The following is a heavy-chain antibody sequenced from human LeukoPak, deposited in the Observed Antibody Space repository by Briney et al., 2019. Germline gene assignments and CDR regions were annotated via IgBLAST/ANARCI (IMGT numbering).Heavy chain of an antibody. Sequence: ASVKVSCKTSGYSFTSYGISWLRQAPGQGLEWMGYINTDSGHAQYAQMIQGRVTVTTDTSTSTAYLELTSLTSDDTAVYYCARVGYCGEASCLDSYYYYYMDVWGGGTTVTVSS. CDR3: ARVGYCGEASCLDSYYYYYMDV. CDR1: GYSFTSYG. CDR2: INTDSGHA. D-gene: IGHD2-2*01. V-gene: IGHV1-18*01. J-gene: IGHJ6*03.